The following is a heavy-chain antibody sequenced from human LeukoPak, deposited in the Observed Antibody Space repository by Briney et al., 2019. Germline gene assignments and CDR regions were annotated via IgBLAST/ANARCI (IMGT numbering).Heavy chain of an antibody. CDR3: AKDDYVVMRSFDY. CDR1: GFTLSNYA. CDR2: INDSGGST. D-gene: IGHD3-16*01. J-gene: IGHJ4*02. V-gene: IGHV3-23*01. Sequence: PGGSLRLSCAASGFTLSNYAMSWVRQAPGKGLEWVSGINDSGGSTYYADSVRGRFTISRDNSKSTLYLQMNSLRAEDTAVYYCAKDDYVVMRSFDYWGQGTLVTVSS.